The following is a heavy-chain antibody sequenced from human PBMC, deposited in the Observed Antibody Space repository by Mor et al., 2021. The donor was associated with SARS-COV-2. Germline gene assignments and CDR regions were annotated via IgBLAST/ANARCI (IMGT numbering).Heavy chain of an antibody. D-gene: IGHD2-21*01. J-gene: IGHJ5*02. V-gene: IGHV1-2*02. Sequence: GLEWMGLINPRTGDTNYAQNFQGRVTLTRDTSISTAYMEVRRLRFDDTAVYYCARDGILRDWFDPWGQGTL. CDR3: ARDGILRDWFDP. CDR2: INPRTGDT.